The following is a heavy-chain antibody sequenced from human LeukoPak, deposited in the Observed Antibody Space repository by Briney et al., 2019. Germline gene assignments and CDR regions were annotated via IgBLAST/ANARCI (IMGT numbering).Heavy chain of an antibody. V-gene: IGHV3-69-1*01. CDR3: GREDCNNVRCYGASDA. CDR1: GFTFSSYA. D-gene: IGHD2-2*01. CDR2: ISSNNNI. J-gene: IGHJ5*02. Sequence: PGRSLRLSCVGSGFTFSSYAMNWVRQAPGKGLEWVSSISSNNNIYYADSVKGRFTISRDNAKNSLSLQMNSLRGEDTAVYYCGREDCNNVRCYGASDAWGQGTLVTVSS.